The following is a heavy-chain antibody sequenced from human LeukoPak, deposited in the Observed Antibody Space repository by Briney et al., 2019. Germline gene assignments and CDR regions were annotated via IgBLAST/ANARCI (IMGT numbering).Heavy chain of an antibody. J-gene: IGHJ5*02. CDR1: GGSISSYY. CDR3: ARGTTAALSP. CDR2: IYYSGST. V-gene: IGHV4-59*01. D-gene: IGHD6-13*01. Sequence: SETLSLTCTVSGGSISSYYWSWIRQPPGKGLEWIGYIYYSGSTNYNPSLKSRVTISVDTSKNQFSLKLSSVTAANAAVYYCARGTTAALSPWGQGTLVTVSS.